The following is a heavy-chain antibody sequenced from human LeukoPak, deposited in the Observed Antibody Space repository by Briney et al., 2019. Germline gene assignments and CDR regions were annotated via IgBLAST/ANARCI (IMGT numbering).Heavy chain of an antibody. CDR2: INTNTGNP. J-gene: IGHJ6*02. Sequence: GASVKVSCKASGYTFTSYAMNWVRQAPGQGLEWMGWINTNTGNPTYAQGFTGRFVFSLDTSVSTAYLQISSLKAEDTAVYYCARVAPFQVLGSGTHRGMDVWGQGTTVTVSS. D-gene: IGHD3-10*01. CDR1: GYTFTSYA. CDR3: ARVAPFQVLGSGTHRGMDV. V-gene: IGHV7-4-1*02.